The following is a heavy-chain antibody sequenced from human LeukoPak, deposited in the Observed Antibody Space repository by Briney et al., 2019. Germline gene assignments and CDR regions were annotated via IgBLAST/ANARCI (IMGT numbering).Heavy chain of an antibody. V-gene: IGHV3-30-3*01. CDR2: ISYDGSNK. J-gene: IGHJ6*02. CDR3: ARDRYPNNYYGMDV. D-gene: IGHD2-2*02. Sequence: PGGSLRLSCAASGFTFSSYAMHWVRQAPGKGLEWVAVISYDGSNKYYADSVKGRFTISRDNSKNTLYLQMNSLRAEDTAVYYCARDRYPNNYYGMDVWGQGTTVTVSS. CDR1: GFTFSSYA.